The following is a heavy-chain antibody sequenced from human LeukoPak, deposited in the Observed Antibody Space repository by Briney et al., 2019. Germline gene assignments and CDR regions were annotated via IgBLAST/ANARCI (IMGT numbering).Heavy chain of an antibody. V-gene: IGHV1-24*01. CDR1: GYTLTELS. J-gene: IGHJ3*02. CDR2: FDPEDGET. D-gene: IGHD6-19*01. Sequence: ASVKVSCKVSGYTLTELSMHWVRQAPGKGLEWMGGFDPEDGETIYAQKFQGRVTMTEDTSTDTAYMELSSLRSEDTAVYYCATGRPENLYSSGWPPRRGAFDIWGQGTMVTVSS. CDR3: ATGRPENLYSSGWPPRRGAFDI.